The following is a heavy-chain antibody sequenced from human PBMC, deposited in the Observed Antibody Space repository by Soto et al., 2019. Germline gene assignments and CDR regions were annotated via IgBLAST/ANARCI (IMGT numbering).Heavy chain of an antibody. CDR3: AREKRFIAAAGPYYYYGMDV. V-gene: IGHV1-2*04. CDR1: GYTFTGYY. CDR2: INPNSGGT. Sequence: GASVKVSCKASGYTFTGYYMHWVRQAPGQGLEWMGWINPNSGGTNYAQKFQGWVTMTRDTSISTAYMELSRLRSDDTAVYYCAREKRFIAAAGPYYYYGMDVWGQGTTVTVSS. J-gene: IGHJ6*02. D-gene: IGHD6-13*01.